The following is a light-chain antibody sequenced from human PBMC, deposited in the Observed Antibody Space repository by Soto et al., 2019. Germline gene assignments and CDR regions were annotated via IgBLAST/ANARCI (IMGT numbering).Light chain of an antibody. J-gene: IGKJ1*01. CDR2: AAS. CDR3: QQSYITPWT. V-gene: IGKV1-39*01. CDR1: QRVNNY. Sequence: DVQMTQSPSSLSASVGDSVTITCRASQRVNNYLNWYQQKPGEAPKLLLYAASSLQIGVPSRFGGSGSGTDFTLAISGLQTEDFAIYYCQQSYITPWTFGQGTKVESK.